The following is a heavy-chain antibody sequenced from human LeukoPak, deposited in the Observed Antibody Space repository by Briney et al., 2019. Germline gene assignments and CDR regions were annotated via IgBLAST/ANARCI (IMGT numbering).Heavy chain of an antibody. Sequence: SLRLSCAASGFTFSSYAMSWVRQAPGKGLEWVPGISWNSGSIGYADSVKGRFTISRDNAKNSLYLQMNSLRAEDTALYYCAKAVQLWSLGYYYFDYWGQGTLVTVSS. D-gene: IGHD5-18*01. CDR3: AKAVQLWSLGYYYFDY. CDR2: ISWNSGSI. V-gene: IGHV3-9*01. CDR1: GFTFSSYA. J-gene: IGHJ4*02.